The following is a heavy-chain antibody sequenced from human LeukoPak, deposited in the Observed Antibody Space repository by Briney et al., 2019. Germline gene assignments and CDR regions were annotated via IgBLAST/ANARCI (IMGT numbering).Heavy chain of an antibody. J-gene: IGHJ4*02. CDR3: ARGYMVVAATPLFDY. D-gene: IGHD2-15*01. CDR1: GGSISSYY. Sequence: KASETLSLTCTVSGGSISSYYWSWIRQPPGKGLEWIGYIYYSGSTNYNPSLKSRVTISVDTSKNQFSLKLSSVTAADTAVYYCARGYMVVAATPLFDYWGQGTLVTVSS. V-gene: IGHV4-59*12. CDR2: IYYSGST.